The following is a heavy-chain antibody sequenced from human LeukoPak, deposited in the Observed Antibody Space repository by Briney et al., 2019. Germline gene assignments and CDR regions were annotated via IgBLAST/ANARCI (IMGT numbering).Heavy chain of an antibody. CDR3: ATLVRGSNSYYPY. Sequence: PGGSLRLSCAASGFTFSDYYMSWIRQAPGKGLEWVSYISSSGSTIYYADSVKGRFTISRDNAKNSLYLQMNSLRAEDTAVYYCATLVRGSNSYYPYWGQGTLVTVSS. CDR1: GFTFSDYY. D-gene: IGHD3-10*01. CDR2: ISSSGSTI. V-gene: IGHV3-11*01. J-gene: IGHJ4*02.